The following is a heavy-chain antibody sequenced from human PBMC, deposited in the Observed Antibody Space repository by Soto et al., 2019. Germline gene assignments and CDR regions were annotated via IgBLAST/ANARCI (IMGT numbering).Heavy chain of an antibody. V-gene: IGHV1-69*18. D-gene: IGHD4-4*01. CDR1: GGTFSTYG. CDR2: IIPLIGTA. CDR3: ASVVMTTFPASFYYGLEV. J-gene: IGHJ6*01. Sequence: QVQLVQSGAEVRKPGSSVQVSCKASGGTFSTYGITWVRHAPGQGLEWMGNIIPLIGTANYAQRFRGRVTITAYESTNIVNMELTSLRSEDTAVYYCASVVMTTFPASFYYGLEVWGQGTTVTVSS.